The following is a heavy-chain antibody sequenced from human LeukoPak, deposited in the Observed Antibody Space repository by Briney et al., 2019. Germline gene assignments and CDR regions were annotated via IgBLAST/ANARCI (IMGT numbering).Heavy chain of an antibody. CDR2: INHSGST. V-gene: IGHV4-34*01. CDR3: ARRGAAAGTFYWFDP. Sequence: PSETLCLTCAVYGGSFSGYYWSWIRQPPGKGLEWIGEINHSGSTNYNPSLKSRVTISVDTSKNQFSLKLSSVTAADTAVYYCARRGAAAGTFYWFDPWGQGTLVTVSS. J-gene: IGHJ5*02. D-gene: IGHD6-13*01. CDR1: GGSFSGYY.